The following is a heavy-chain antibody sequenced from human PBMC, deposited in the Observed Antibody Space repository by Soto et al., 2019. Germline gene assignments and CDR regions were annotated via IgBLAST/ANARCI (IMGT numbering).Heavy chain of an antibody. CDR1: GYIFVSHG. Sequence: QVQLVQSGPEVKKPGASVNVSCKTSGYIFVSHGITWVRQVPGQGLEWMGWIGGYNGNTDYAQKLKGRVTMTTEISTVTAYMALKTLRPDDTGVYYCAGGGGPNKDYDLDVWCHGTTLTVSS. V-gene: IGHV1-18*01. CDR3: AGGGGPNKDYDLDV. D-gene: IGHD3-16*01. CDR2: IGGYNGNT. J-gene: IGHJ6*02.